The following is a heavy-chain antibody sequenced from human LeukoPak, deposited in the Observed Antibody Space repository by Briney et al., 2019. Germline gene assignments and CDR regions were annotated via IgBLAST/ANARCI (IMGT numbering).Heavy chain of an antibody. D-gene: IGHD3-22*01. CDR3: AGGGGTITMIVVVYFDY. V-gene: IGHV4-34*01. CDR1: GGSFSGYY. CDR2: INHSGST. Sequence: SETLSLTCAVYGGSFSGYYWSWIRQPPGKGLEWIGEINHSGSTNYNPPLKSRVTISVDTSKNQFSLKLSSVTAADTAVYYCAGGGGTITMIVVVYFDYWGQGTLVTVSS. J-gene: IGHJ4*02.